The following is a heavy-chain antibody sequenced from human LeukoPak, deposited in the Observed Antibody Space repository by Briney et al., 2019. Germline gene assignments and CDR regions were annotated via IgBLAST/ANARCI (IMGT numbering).Heavy chain of an antibody. CDR2: ISGSGGST. CDR1: GFTFSSYA. V-gene: IGHV3-23*01. J-gene: IGHJ4*02. CDR3: AKEPVVPAAIPCYFDY. D-gene: IGHD2-2*02. Sequence: GGSLRLSCAASGFTFSSYAMSWVRQAPGKGLEWVSAISGSGGSTYYADSVKGRFTISRDNSKNTLYLQMNSLRAEDTAVYYCAKEPVVPAAIPCYFDYWGQGILVTVSS.